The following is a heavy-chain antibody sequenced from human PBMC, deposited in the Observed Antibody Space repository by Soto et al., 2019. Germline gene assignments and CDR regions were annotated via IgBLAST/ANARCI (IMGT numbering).Heavy chain of an antibody. CDR3: AKSQEVGAHFFDS. V-gene: IGHV3-23*01. Sequence: GGSLRLSCAASGFTFSNYAMSWVRQAPGKGLEWVSSITGSGDYTYYADSVKGRFTISRDNAKNSLSLQMNSLRAGDMAVYFCAKSQEVGAHFFDSWGQGALVTVSS. D-gene: IGHD2-15*01. CDR1: GFTFSNYA. J-gene: IGHJ4*02. CDR2: ITGSGDYT.